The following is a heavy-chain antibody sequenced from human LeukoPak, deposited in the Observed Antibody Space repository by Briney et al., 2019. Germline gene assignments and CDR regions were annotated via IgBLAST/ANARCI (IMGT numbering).Heavy chain of an antibody. D-gene: IGHD2-2*01. V-gene: IGHV4-34*01. Sequence: PSETLSLTCAVNGGSFSGYYWSWIRQPPGKGLEWIGEINHSGSTNYNPSLKSRVTISVDTSKNQFSLKLSSVTAADTAVYYCARGLRYCSSTSYSPGSRFDPWGQGTLVTVSS. CDR2: INHSGST. CDR3: ARGLRYCSSTSYSPGSRFDP. J-gene: IGHJ5*02. CDR1: GGSFSGYY.